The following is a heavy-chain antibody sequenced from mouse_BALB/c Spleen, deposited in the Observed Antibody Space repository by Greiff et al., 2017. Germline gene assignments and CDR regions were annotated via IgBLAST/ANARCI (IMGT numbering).Heavy chain of an antibody. D-gene: IGHD1-1*01. V-gene: IGHV2-9*02. J-gene: IGHJ3*01. CDR1: GFSFTSYG. CDR2: ICACGST. CDR3: ARDYCGSSSWFAY. Sequence: VKLLESGPGLVAPSQTLSISCTVSGFSFTSYGVHWVRQPPGKGLEWLGVICACGSTNYNSALMSRLSISKDNSKGQVFLRMNSLQTDDTAMYYCARDYCGSSSWFAYWGQGTLVTVSA.